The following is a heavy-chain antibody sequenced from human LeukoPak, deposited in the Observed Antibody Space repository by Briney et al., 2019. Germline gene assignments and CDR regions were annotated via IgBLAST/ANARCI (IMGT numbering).Heavy chain of an antibody. Sequence: SETLSLTCTVSGGSISSYYWSWIRQPAGKGLEWIGRIYTSGSTNYNPSLKSRVTISIDTSKNQFSLKLNSVTAADTAVYYCARDRGYSYAFDYWGHGTLVTVYS. CDR1: GGSISSYY. J-gene: IGHJ4*01. V-gene: IGHV4-4*07. CDR2: IYTSGST. CDR3: ARDRGYSYAFDY. D-gene: IGHD5-18*01.